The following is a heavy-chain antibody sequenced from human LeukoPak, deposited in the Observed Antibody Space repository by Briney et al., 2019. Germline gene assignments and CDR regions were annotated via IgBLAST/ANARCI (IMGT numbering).Heavy chain of an antibody. J-gene: IGHJ4*02. CDR3: AREDYGSGSYYKTPFDY. Sequence: GGSLRLSCAASGFTFSSYSMNWVRQAPGKGLEWVSSISSSSSYIYYADSVKGRFTISRDNAKNSLYLQMNSLRAEDTAVYHCAREDYGSGSYYKTPFDYWGQGTLVTVSS. V-gene: IGHV3-21*01. D-gene: IGHD3-10*01. CDR1: GFTFSSYS. CDR2: ISSSSSYI.